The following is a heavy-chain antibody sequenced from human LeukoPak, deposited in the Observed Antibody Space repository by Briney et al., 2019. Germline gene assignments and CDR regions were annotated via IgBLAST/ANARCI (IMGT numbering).Heavy chain of an antibody. D-gene: IGHD5-12*01. CDR1: GFAFSVYA. CDR3: ARELTVANQPRFDF. V-gene: IGHV3-30-3*01. J-gene: IGHJ4*02. CDR2: ISYDGSNK. Sequence: GGSLRLSCAASGFAFSVYAMHWVRQAPGKGLEWVALISYDGSNKYYADSVKGRFTISRDNSKNTLYLQMNSVRAEDTAVYYSARELTVANQPRFDFWGQGTLVTVSS.